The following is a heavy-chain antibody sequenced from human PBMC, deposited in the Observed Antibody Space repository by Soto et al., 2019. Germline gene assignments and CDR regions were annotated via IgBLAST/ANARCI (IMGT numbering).Heavy chain of an antibody. J-gene: IGHJ4*02. Sequence: SQTLSLTCAISVDSVSDNSAAWNWIRQSPSRGLEWLGRTYYRSKWYNDYVESVKSRITINPDTSKNQFSLQLNSVTPEDTAVNYCARDGYSSSYDFDYWGQGTLVTVSS. CDR2: TYYRSKWYN. D-gene: IGHD6-6*01. V-gene: IGHV6-1*01. CDR1: VDSVSDNSAA. CDR3: ARDGYSSSYDFDY.